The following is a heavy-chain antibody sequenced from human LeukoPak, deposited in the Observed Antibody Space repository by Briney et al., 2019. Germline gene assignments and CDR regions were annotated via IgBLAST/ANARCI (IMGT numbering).Heavy chain of an antibody. CDR1: GGSISSGGYY. Sequence: SETLSLTCTVSGGSISSGGYYWSWIRQHPGQGLEWIGYIYYSGSTNYSPSLKSRVTISADTSKNQFSLKLTSVTVADTAVYYCARNYGDSLYYFDYWGQGTLVTVSS. J-gene: IGHJ4*02. D-gene: IGHD4-17*01. V-gene: IGHV4-61*08. CDR3: ARNYGDSLYYFDY. CDR2: IYYSGST.